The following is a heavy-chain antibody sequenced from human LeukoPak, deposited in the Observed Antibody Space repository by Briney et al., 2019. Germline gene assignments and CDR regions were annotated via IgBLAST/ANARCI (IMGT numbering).Heavy chain of an antibody. Sequence: PGGSLRLSCAASGFMLSTCGMHWVRQAPGKGLEWVAYIRYDGTNKYYADSVKSRFTMSRDNSKNTLYLQINSLRPEDTALYYCARDNDWAFDYWGQGTLVTVSS. CDR3: ARDNDWAFDY. CDR1: GFMLSTCG. D-gene: IGHD1-1*01. J-gene: IGHJ4*02. V-gene: IGHV3-30*02. CDR2: IRYDGTNK.